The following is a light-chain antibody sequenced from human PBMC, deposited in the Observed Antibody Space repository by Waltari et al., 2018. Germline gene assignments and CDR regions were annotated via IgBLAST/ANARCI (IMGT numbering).Light chain of an antibody. CDR1: NTDIGAYNR. Sequence: QSALTQPPSVSGSPGQSVTFSCTGTNTDIGAYNRVSWYQQPPGTAPRLIIFHVDHRPSGVPDRFSGSKSDTTASLTISGLQPEDEADYYCASYTSVDSYVFGSGTKVTVL. CDR2: HVD. J-gene: IGLJ1*01. V-gene: IGLV2-18*02. CDR3: ASYTSVDSYV.